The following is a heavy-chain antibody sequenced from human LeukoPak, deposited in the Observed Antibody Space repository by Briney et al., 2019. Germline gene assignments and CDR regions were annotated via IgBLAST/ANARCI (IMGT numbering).Heavy chain of an antibody. CDR3: AREDYYYGMDV. J-gene: IGHJ6*02. CDR1: GGSISRYY. V-gene: IGHV4-59*01. CDR2: IYYSGST. Sequence: PSETLSLTCTVSGGSISRYYWSWIRQHPGKGLEWIGYIYYSGSTNYNPSLKSRVTISADTSKNQFSLKLSSVTAADTAVYYCAREDYYYGMDVWGQGTTVTVSS.